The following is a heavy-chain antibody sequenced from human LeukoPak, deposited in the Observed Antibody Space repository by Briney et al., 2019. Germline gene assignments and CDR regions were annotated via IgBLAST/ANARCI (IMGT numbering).Heavy chain of an antibody. V-gene: IGHV4-30-2*01. J-gene: IGHJ4*02. CDR2: INHSGST. Sequence: SQTLSLTCIVSGGSISSGDYYWSWIRQPPGKGLEWIGYINHSGSTYYKPSLKSRVTISVDRSKNHFSLNLSYVTAADTAVYYCAREEGGAAGKGFDYWGQGTPVTVSS. CDR3: AREEGGAAGKGFDY. CDR1: GGSISSGDYY. D-gene: IGHD6-13*01.